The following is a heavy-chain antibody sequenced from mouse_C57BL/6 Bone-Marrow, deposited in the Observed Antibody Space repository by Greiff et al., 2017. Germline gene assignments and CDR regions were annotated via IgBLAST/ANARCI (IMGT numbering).Heavy chain of an antibody. CDR1: GYTFTSYW. CDR3: ARFPTTVVEFDY. CDR2: IDPSDSYT. V-gene: IGHV1-59*01. Sequence: QVQLQQSGAELVRPGTSVKLSCKASGYTFTSYWMHWVKQRPGQGLEWIGVIDPSDSYTNYNQKFKGKATLTVDTSSSTAYMQLSSLTSEDSAVYYCARFPTTVVEFDYWGQGTTLTVSS. J-gene: IGHJ2*01. D-gene: IGHD1-1*01.